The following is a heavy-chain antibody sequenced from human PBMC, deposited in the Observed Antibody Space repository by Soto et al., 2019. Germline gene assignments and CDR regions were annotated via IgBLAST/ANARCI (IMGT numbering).Heavy chain of an antibody. D-gene: IGHD3-10*01. CDR2: ISSSGSTI. CDR1: GLTFSSYE. CDR3: ASQSRITMVREYYYYGMDV. J-gene: IGHJ6*02. Sequence: GGSLRLSCAASGLTFSSYEMNWVRQAPGKGLEWASYISSSGSTIYYADSVKGRFTISRDNAKNSLYLQMNSLRAEDTAVYYCASQSRITMVREYYYYGMDVWGQGTTVTVSS. V-gene: IGHV3-48*03.